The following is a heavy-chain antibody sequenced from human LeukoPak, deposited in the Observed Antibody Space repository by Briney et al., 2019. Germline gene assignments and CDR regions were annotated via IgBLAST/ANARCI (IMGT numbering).Heavy chain of an antibody. D-gene: IGHD3-22*01. CDR3: ARDRRITMIVVASGGYDAFDI. CDR2: IIPIFGTA. Sequence: SVKVSCKASGGTFSSYAISWVRQAPGQGLEWMGGIIPIFGTANYAQKFQGRVTITADESTSTAYMELSSLRSEDTAVYYCARDRRITMIVVASGGYDAFDIWGQGTMVTVSS. V-gene: IGHV1-69*13. J-gene: IGHJ3*02. CDR1: GGTFSSYA.